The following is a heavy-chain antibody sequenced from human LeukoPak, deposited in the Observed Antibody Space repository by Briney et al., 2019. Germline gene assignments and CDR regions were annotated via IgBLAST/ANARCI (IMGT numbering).Heavy chain of an antibody. D-gene: IGHD3-22*01. V-gene: IGHV5-51*01. CDR1: GYSFTSYW. J-gene: IGHJ4*02. CDR3: ARQGGYYDSSGYYYDGHYFDY. Sequence: GESLKISCKGSGYSFTSYWIGWVSQMPGKGLEWMRIIYPGDSDTRYSPSFQGQVTISADKSISTAYLQWSSLKASDTAVYYCARQGGYYDSSGYYYDGHYFDYWGQGTLVTVSS. CDR2: IYPGDSDT.